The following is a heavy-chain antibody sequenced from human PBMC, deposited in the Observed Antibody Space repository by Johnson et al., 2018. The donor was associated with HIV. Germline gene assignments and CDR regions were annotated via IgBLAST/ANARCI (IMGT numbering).Heavy chain of an antibody. V-gene: IGHV3-15*01. CDR3: SIDPIFLGYWYHSSP. CDR2: IKRTADGGTT. D-gene: IGHD2-2*01. J-gene: IGHJ3*01. Sequence: VQLVESGGGLVKPGRSLRLSCAVYGFTFTDAWMSWVRQAPGKGLAWVGRIKRTADGGTTGYAAPGKRRISISRDDSKTTVYLQMNSLKTDDTAVYFGSIDPIFLGYWYHSSPWGQGTMVTVSS. CDR1: GFTFTDAW.